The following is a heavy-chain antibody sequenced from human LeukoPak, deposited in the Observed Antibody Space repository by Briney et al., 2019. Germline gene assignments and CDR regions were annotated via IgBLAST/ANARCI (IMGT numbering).Heavy chain of an antibody. J-gene: IGHJ4*02. Sequence: EASVKVSCKASGYTFTTSYIHWVRQAPGQGLEWMGIINPSGGSTSYAQKFQGRVGMTRDMSTSTVYMELSSLRSEDTAVYYCARDGRPLVGATCDYWGQGPLVTVS. D-gene: IGHD1-26*01. V-gene: IGHV1-46*01. CDR1: GYTFTTSY. CDR3: ARDGRPLVGATCDY. CDR2: INPSGGST.